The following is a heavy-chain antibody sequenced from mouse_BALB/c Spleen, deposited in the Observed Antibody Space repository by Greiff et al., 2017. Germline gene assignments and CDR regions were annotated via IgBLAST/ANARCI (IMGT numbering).Heavy chain of an antibody. D-gene: IGHD1-1*01. CDR3: ARDPSYYYGSSLYAMDY. CDR1: GFSLTSYG. Sequence: VKLVESGPGLVAPSQSLSITCTVSGFSLTSYGVHWVRQPPGKGLEWLGVIWAGGSTNYNSALMSRLSISKDNSKSQVFLKMNSLQTDDTAMYYCARDPSYYYGSSLYAMDYWGQGTSVTVSS. CDR2: IWAGGST. J-gene: IGHJ4*01. V-gene: IGHV2-9*02.